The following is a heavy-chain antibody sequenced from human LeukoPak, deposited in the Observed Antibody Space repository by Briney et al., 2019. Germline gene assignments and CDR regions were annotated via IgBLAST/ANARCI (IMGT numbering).Heavy chain of an antibody. CDR2: ISGSGGST. V-gene: IGHV3-23*01. CDR1: GFTFSSYA. CDR3: ARDYWWNYDY. Sequence: GGSLRLSCAASGFTFSSYAMSWVRQAPGKGLEWVSAISGSGGSTYYPGSVRGRFTISRDNSKNTIYLQMDSLRAEDTAIYYCARDYWWNYDYWGQGTLFTVSS. D-gene: IGHD1-7*01. J-gene: IGHJ4*02.